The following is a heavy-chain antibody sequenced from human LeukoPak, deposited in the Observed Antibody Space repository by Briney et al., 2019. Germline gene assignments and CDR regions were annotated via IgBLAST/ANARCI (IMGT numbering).Heavy chain of an antibody. CDR1: GFTFSNYG. D-gene: IGHD3-10*01. Sequence: GGSLRLSCAASGFTFSNYGMHWLRQAPGKGLDWVALIRYDGSHENYADYVKGRLTISRHNSKNTLYLQMNSLRVEDTAVYYCAKVGLWFGELGGTFDYWGQGTPVTVSS. J-gene: IGHJ4*02. CDR2: IRYDGSHE. CDR3: AKVGLWFGELGGTFDY. V-gene: IGHV3-30*02.